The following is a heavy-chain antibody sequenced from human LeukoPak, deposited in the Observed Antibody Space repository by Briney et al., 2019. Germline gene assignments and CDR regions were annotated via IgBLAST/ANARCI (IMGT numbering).Heavy chain of an antibody. CDR3: AGVWGPSSSWPWAFEY. V-gene: IGHV3-23*01. Sequence: PGWSLRLSCAASGFTFSSYAMGWVRQPPGKGRAWVSAISGSGSTTYYGDSVKGRFTISRDNSKNTVYLQMDGLRPEDTALYYCAGVWGPSSSWPWAFEYWGQGALATVSS. CDR2: ISGSGSTT. J-gene: IGHJ4*02. D-gene: IGHD6-13*01. CDR1: GFTFSSYA.